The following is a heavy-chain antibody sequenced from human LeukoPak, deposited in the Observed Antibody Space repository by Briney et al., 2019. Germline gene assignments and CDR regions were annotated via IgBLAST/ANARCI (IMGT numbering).Heavy chain of an antibody. CDR2: IYYSGST. CDR3: ARDPFIWFGEGVRNNWFDP. Sequence: SETLSLTCTVSGGSISSYYWSWIRQPPGKGLEWIGYIYYSGSTNYNPSLKSRVTMSVDTSKNQFSLKLSSVTAADTAVYYCARDPFIWFGEGVRNNWFDPWGQGTLVTVSS. D-gene: IGHD3-10*01. V-gene: IGHV4-59*12. CDR1: GGSISSYY. J-gene: IGHJ5*02.